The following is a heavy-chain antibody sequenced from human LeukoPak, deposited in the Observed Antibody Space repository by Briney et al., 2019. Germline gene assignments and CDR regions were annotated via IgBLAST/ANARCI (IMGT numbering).Heavy chain of an antibody. D-gene: IGHD3-16*01. Sequence: GGSLRLSCAASGFKFSDSYMSWIRQAPGRGLEWISYIGPTSTKNSYADSVEGRFTISRDNDRNSLYLQMDSLEDGDTAIYYCARGGNWFDPWGQGTLVTVSS. V-gene: IGHV3-11*04. CDR3: ARGGNWFDP. CDR1: GFKFSDSY. CDR2: IGPTSTKN. J-gene: IGHJ5*02.